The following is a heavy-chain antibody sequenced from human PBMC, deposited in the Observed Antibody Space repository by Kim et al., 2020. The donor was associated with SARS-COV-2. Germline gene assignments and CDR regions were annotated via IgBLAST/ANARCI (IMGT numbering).Heavy chain of an antibody. D-gene: IGHD1-26*01. CDR3: ARGSGSYGFDS. CDR2: INADRSVI. J-gene: IGHJ4*02. CDR1: GFTFSSHW. Sequence: GGSLRLSCAASGFTFSSHWMHWVRQAPGKGPVWVSRINADRSVIEYAASVKGRFTISRDNAKSTLDLQMNSLRPEDTAVYYCARGSGSYGFDSWGQGVLVTFSS. V-gene: IGHV3-74*01.